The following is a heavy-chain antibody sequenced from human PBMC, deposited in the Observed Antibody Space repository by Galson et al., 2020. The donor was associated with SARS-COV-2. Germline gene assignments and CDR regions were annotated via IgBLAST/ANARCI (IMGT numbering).Heavy chain of an antibody. CDR1: GVSVSSHY. V-gene: IGHV4-59*02. Sequence: SETLSLTCTVSGVSVSSHYWNWFRQPPGKGLEWIGHIYYGGSSDYSPSLKSRVTISVDTSRKQISLKLSSVTAADTAVYYCARYLSSSWYTFDIWGQGTMVTVSS. CDR3: ARYLSSSWYTFDI. J-gene: IGHJ3*02. CDR2: IYYGGSS. D-gene: IGHD6-13*01.